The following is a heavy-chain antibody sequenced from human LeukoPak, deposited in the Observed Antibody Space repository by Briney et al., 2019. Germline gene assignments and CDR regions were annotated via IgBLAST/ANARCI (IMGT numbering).Heavy chain of an antibody. J-gene: IGHJ4*02. CDR2: IYYSGST. CDR1: GGSISSSSYY. D-gene: IGHD5-18*01. Sequence: SETLSLTCTVSGGSISSSSYYWGWIRQPPGKGLEWIGSIYYSGSTYYNPSLKSRVTISVDTSKNQFSLKLSSVTAADTAVYYCARHARYSYGHFDYWGQGTLVTVSS. V-gene: IGHV4-39*01. CDR3: ARHARYSYGHFDY.